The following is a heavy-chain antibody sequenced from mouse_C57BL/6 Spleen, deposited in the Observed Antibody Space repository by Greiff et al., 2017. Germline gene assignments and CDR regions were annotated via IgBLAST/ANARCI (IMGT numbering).Heavy chain of an antibody. D-gene: IGHD2-1*01. V-gene: IGHV1-82*01. Sequence: QVQLQQSGPELVKPGASVKISCKASGYAFSSSWMNWVKQRPGKGLEWIGRIYPGDGDTNYNGKFKGKATLTADKSSSTAYMQLSSLTSEDSAVYFCASSVYDGNLYYAMDYWGQGTSVTVSS. CDR2: IYPGDGDT. CDR1: GYAFSSSW. J-gene: IGHJ4*01. CDR3: ASSVYDGNLYYAMDY.